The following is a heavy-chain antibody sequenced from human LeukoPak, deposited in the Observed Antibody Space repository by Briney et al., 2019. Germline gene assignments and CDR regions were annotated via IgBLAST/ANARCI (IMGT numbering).Heavy chain of an antibody. D-gene: IGHD3-10*01. J-gene: IGHJ4*02. CDR2: ISGSGGST. Sequence: GGSLRLSCAASGFTFSSYAMSWVRQAPGKGLEWVSAISGSGGSTYYADSVKGRFTISRGNSKNTLYLQMNSLRAEDTAVYYCAKDFLWFGESYTPFDYWGQGTLVTVSS. CDR1: GFTFSSYA. CDR3: AKDFLWFGESYTPFDY. V-gene: IGHV3-23*01.